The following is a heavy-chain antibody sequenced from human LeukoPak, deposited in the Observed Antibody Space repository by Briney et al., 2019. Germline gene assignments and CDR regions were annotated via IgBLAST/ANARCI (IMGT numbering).Heavy chain of an antibody. Sequence: SETLSLTCAVYGGSFSGYYWSWIRQPPGKGLEWIGEINHSGSTNYNPSLKSRVTISVDTSKNQFSLKLSSVTAADTAVYYCARGRRSGSYYAYWGQGTLATVSS. CDR1: GGSFSGYY. V-gene: IGHV4-34*01. J-gene: IGHJ4*02. D-gene: IGHD1-26*01. CDR2: INHSGST. CDR3: ARGRRSGSYYAY.